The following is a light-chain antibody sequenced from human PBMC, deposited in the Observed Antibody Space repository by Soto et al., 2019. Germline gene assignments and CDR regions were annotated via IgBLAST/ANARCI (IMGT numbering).Light chain of an antibody. J-gene: IGKJ4*01. V-gene: IGKV3-11*01. CDR2: DAS. Sequence: EIVLTQSPATLSLSPGGRATLSCRASQSVSSYLAWYQQKPGQAPRLLNYDASNRATGIPARFSGSGSGTDFTLTISSLEPEDFAVYYCQQRSNWPLTFGGGTKVDIK. CDR1: QSVSSY. CDR3: QQRSNWPLT.